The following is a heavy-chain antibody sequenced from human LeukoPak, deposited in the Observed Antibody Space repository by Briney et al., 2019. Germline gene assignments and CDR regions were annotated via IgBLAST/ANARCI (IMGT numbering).Heavy chain of an antibody. D-gene: IGHD3-9*01. V-gene: IGHV3-15*01. CDR1: GFSFSNAW. CDR3: TTDRRHDILTGYYRGWFDP. Sequence: PGGSLRLSCVISGFSFSNAWMSWVRQAPGKGLEWVGRIKSKIDGGTTDYAAPVKGRFTISRDDSQNTLFLRMSSLKTEDTAVYYCTTDRRHDILTGYYRGWFDPWGQGILVTVSS. J-gene: IGHJ5*02. CDR2: IKSKIDGGTT.